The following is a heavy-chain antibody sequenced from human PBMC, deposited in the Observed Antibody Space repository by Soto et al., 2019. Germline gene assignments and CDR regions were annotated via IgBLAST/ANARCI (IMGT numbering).Heavy chain of an antibody. CDR2: ISPSGGNT. Sequence: EVQLLESGGGLVQPGGSLRLSCAASGFTFSSYVMNWVRLAPGKGLEWVSGISPSGGNTYYADSVKGRFTISRDNSKNTLYLQMNSLRAEDTAVYYCAKGFVGVCYHYSYYFDSWGQGALVTVSS. CDR1: GFTFSSYV. V-gene: IGHV3-23*01. CDR3: AKGFVGVCYHYSYYFDS. D-gene: IGHD2-8*01. J-gene: IGHJ4*02.